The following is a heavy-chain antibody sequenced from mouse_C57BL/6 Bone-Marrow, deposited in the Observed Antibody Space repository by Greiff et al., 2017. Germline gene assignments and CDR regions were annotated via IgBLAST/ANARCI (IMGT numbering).Heavy chain of an antibody. Sequence: EVQLQESGGGLVKPGGSLKLSCAASGFTFSDYGMHWVRQAPEKGLEWVAYISSGSSTIYYADTVKGRFTFSRDNAKNTLFLQMTSLRSEDTGMYYCARSAIYYYGSRYFLYATDYWGQGTSVTVSS. J-gene: IGHJ4*01. CDR1: GFTFSDYG. CDR3: ARSAIYYYGSRYFLYATDY. D-gene: IGHD1-1*01. CDR2: ISSGSSTI. V-gene: IGHV5-17*01.